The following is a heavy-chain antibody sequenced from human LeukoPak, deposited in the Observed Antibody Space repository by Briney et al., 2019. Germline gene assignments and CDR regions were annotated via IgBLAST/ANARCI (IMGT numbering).Heavy chain of an antibody. CDR1: GYSISSGYY. J-gene: IGHJ4*02. Sequence: SQTLSLTCAVPGYSISSGYYWGWIRQPPGKGLEWIGSIYHSGSTYYNPSLKSRATISVDTSKNQFSLKLSSVTAADTAVYYCARHYEYYEFWSGDWGFDYWGQGTLVTVSS. CDR2: IYHSGST. CDR3: ARHYEYYEFWSGDWGFDY. V-gene: IGHV4-38-2*01. D-gene: IGHD3-3*01.